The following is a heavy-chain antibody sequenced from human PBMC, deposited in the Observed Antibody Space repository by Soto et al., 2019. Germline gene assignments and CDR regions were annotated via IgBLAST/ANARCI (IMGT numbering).Heavy chain of an antibody. V-gene: IGHV1-46*01. J-gene: IGHJ5*02. Sequence: ASVKVSCKACGYTCTSYYMHWVRQAPGQGLEWMEIINPSGGSRSYAQKFQGRATITRDTSTRPAYMELSSLRSEDTAVYYCAREKSIAARRRTNWFDPWGQGTLVTVSS. CDR2: INPSGGSR. CDR3: AREKSIAARRRTNWFDP. D-gene: IGHD6-6*01. CDR1: GYTCTSYY.